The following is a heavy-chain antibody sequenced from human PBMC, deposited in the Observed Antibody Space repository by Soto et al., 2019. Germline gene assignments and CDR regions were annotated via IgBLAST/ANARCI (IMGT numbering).Heavy chain of an antibody. Sequence: SETLSLTCAVYGGSFSGYYWSWIRQPPGKGLEWIGEINHSGSTNYNPSLKSRVTISVDTSKNQFSLKLSSVTAADTAAYYCATAERYYDFWSGRRAQGRFDPWGQGTLVTVSS. CDR1: GGSFSGYY. D-gene: IGHD3-3*01. V-gene: IGHV4-34*01. J-gene: IGHJ5*02. CDR2: INHSGST. CDR3: ATAERYYDFWSGRRAQGRFDP.